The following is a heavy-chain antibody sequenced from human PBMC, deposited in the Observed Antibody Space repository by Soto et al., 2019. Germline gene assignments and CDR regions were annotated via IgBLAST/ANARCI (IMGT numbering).Heavy chain of an antibody. D-gene: IGHD3-10*02. CDR2: ISSTGETT. J-gene: IGHJ4*02. CDR3: ARDVRLPDY. CDR1: GFTFSTYS. V-gene: IGHV3-48*01. Sequence: EVQLVESGGGLVPPGGSLRLSCAASGFTFSTYSMNWDRQAPGKGLEWVSFISSTGETTYYADSVKGRLTISRDNAKNSLFLQMNSLTAEDTAVYYCARDVRLPDYWGQGTLVTVSS.